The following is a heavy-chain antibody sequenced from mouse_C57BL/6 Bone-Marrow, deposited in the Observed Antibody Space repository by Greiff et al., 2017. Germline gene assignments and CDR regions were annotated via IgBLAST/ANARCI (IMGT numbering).Heavy chain of an antibody. V-gene: IGHV3-6*01. D-gene: IGHD1-2*01. J-gene: IGHJ2*01. CDR2: ISYDGSN. CDR3: ARRRLLRPYFDY. CDR1: GYSITSGYY. Sequence: EVQLQESGPGLVKPSQSLSLTCSVTGYSITSGYYWNWIRQFPGNKLEWMGYISYDGSNNYNPSLKNRISITRDTSKNQFFLKLNSVTTEDTATYYCARRRLLRPYFDYWGQGTTLTVSS.